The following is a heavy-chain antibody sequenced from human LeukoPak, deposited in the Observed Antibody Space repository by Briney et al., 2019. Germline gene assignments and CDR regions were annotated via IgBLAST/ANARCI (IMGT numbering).Heavy chain of an antibody. J-gene: IGHJ3*02. D-gene: IGHD3-3*01. V-gene: IGHV3-33*01. CDR3: ARVRTYYDFWSGHDAFDI. CDR2: IWYDGSNK. CDR1: GFTFSSYG. Sequence: GGSLRLSCAASGFTFSSYGMHWVRQAPGKGLEWVAVIWYDGSNKYYANSVKGRFTISRDNSKNTLYLQMNSLRAEDTAVYHCARVRTYYDFWSGHDAFDIWGQGTMVTVSS.